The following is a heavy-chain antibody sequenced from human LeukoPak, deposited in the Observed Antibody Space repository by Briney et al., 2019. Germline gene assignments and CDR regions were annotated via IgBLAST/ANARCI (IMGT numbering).Heavy chain of an antibody. D-gene: IGHD2-8*01. Sequence: GGSLRLSCAASGFTFSSYGMHWDRQAPGKGLEWVAFIRYDGSNKYYADSVKGRFTISRDNSKNTLYLQMNSLRAEDTAVYYCAKDGCTNGVCYTYYYYMDVWGKGTTVTVSS. CDR2: IRYDGSNK. CDR1: GFTFSSYG. CDR3: AKDGCTNGVCYTYYYYMDV. V-gene: IGHV3-30*02. J-gene: IGHJ6*03.